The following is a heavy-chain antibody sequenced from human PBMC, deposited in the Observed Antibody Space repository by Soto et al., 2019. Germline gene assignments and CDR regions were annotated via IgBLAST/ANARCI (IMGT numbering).Heavy chain of an antibody. D-gene: IGHD3-10*01. CDR1: GGSISSSSYY. Sequence: QLQLQESGPGLVKPSETLSLTCTVSGGSISSSSYYWGWIRQPPGKVLEWIGGIYYRGSAYYNPSSRLRVSQTVDKSTNPLSLQLSPVTAAGTAVYYCAGQRTIVEDYGSASDFNWFDPWGQGTLVTVSP. J-gene: IGHJ5*02. CDR3: AGQRTIVEDYGSASDFNWFDP. V-gene: IGHV4-39*01. CDR2: IYYRGSA.